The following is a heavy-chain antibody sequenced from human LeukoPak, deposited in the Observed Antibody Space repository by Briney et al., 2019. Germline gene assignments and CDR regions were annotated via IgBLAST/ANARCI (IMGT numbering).Heavy chain of an antibody. D-gene: IGHD3-22*01. J-gene: IGHJ6*02. V-gene: IGHV3-66*01. Sequence: GGSLRLSCAASGFTVSSNYMSWVRQAPGKGLEWVSVIYSGGSTYYADSVKGRFTISRDNSKNTLYLQMNSLRAEDTAVYYCARTRGYLYYYGMDVWGQGTTVTVSS. CDR2: IYSGGST. CDR3: ARTRGYLYYYGMDV. CDR1: GFTVSSNY.